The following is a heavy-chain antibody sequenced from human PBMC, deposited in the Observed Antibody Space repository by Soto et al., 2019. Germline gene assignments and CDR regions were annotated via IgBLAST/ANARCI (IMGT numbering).Heavy chain of an antibody. J-gene: IGHJ6*03. V-gene: IGHV4-61*08. D-gene: IGHD3-3*01. CDR1: GGSVSSGAYY. CDR2: IYYSGST. Sequence: SETLSLTCTVSGGSVSSGAYYWSWIRQPPGKGLEWITSIYYSGSTNCNPSLKSRVTISVDTSKNQFSLKLSSVAAADTAVYYCARVRGEGAGYDFWSGYSMNYYYYYMDVWGKGTTVTVSS. CDR3: ARVRGEGAGYDFWSGYSMNYYYYYMDV.